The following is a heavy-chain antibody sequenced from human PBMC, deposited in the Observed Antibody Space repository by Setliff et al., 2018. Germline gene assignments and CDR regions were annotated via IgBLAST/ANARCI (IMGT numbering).Heavy chain of an antibody. Sequence: GGSLRLSCAASGVTFSSYAMTWVRQAPGKGLEWVSSISGSGGSTYHADSVKGRFTISRDNSKNTLYLQMNSLSAEDTALYYCAKDFGSTWLNYFDYWGQGTLVTVSS. J-gene: IGHJ4*02. V-gene: IGHV3-23*01. CDR2: ISGSGGST. D-gene: IGHD6-13*01. CDR3: AKDFGSTWLNYFDY. CDR1: GVTFSSYA.